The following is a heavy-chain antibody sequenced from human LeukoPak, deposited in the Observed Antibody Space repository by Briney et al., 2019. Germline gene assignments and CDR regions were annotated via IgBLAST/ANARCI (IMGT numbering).Heavy chain of an antibody. CDR2: IKQDGSEK. CDR1: GFTSSSYW. CDR3: ARDLGRNVLRYFDWPREDY. Sequence: GGLRLSCAASGFTSSSYWMSWVRQAPGKGLEWVANIKQDGSEKYYVDSVKGRFTISRDNAKNSLYLQMNSLRAEDTAVYYCARDLGRNVLRYFDWPREDYWGQGTLVTVSS. J-gene: IGHJ4*02. V-gene: IGHV3-7*01. D-gene: IGHD3-9*01.